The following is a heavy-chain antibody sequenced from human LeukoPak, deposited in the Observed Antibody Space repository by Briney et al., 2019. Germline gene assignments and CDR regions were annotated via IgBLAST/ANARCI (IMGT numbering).Heavy chain of an antibody. Sequence: SETLSLTCAVYGGSFSGYYWIWIRQPPGKGLEWIGEINHSGSTNYIPSLKSRVTISVDTSKNQFSLKLSSVTAADSAVYYCARGRSYGFYFDYWGQGTLVTVSS. CDR3: ARGRSYGFYFDY. D-gene: IGHD1-26*01. J-gene: IGHJ4*02. V-gene: IGHV4-34*01. CDR1: GGSFSGYY. CDR2: INHSGST.